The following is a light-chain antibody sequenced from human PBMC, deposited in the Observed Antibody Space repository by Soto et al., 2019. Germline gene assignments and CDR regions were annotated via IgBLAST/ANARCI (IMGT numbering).Light chain of an antibody. CDR2: KAS. J-gene: IGKJ1*01. V-gene: IGKV1-5*03. Sequence: DIQMTQSPSTLSASVGDRVTITCRASQSISSWLAWYQQKPGKAPKLLIYKASSLESGVPSRFSGSGSVTDFTLAISSLQPEDFATYYCQQYNTFWTFGQGTKVDIK. CDR3: QQYNTFWT. CDR1: QSISSW.